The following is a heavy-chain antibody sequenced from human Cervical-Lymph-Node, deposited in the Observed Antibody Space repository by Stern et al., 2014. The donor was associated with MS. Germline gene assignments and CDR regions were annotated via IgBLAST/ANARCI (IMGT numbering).Heavy chain of an antibody. Sequence: QLVQSGAEVKKPGESLKISCKGSGYTFTNYWIGWVRQMPGKGLEWMGIIHPSDSYTRYSPSFQGRVIISADKSINTAYLQWSSLKASDTAMYYCARGSVAATMGAMDVWGQGTTVTVSS. CDR3: ARGSVAATMGAMDV. CDR1: GYTFTNYW. D-gene: IGHD6-19*01. CDR2: IHPSDSYT. V-gene: IGHV5-51*01. J-gene: IGHJ6*02.